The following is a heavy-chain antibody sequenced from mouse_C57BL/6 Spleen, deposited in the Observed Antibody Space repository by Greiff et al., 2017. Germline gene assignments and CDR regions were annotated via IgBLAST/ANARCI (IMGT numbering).Heavy chain of an antibody. CDR2: IDPSDSYT. V-gene: IGHV1-50*01. CDR3: AHYGSSYGYFDG. J-gene: IGHJ1*03. Sequence: QVQLQQSGAELVKPGASVKLSCKASGYTFTSYWMQWVKQRPGQGLEWIGEIDPSDSYTNYNQKFKGKATLTVDTSSSTAYMQLSSLTSEDSAVYYCAHYGSSYGYFDGWGTGTTVTVSS. D-gene: IGHD1-1*01. CDR1: GYTFTSYW.